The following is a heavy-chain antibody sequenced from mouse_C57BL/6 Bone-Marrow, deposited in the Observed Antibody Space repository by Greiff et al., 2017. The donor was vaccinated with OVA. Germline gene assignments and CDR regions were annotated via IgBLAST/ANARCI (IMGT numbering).Heavy chain of an antibody. J-gene: IGHJ1*03. CDR1: GYTFTSYW. Sequence: QVQLKQPGAELVMPGASVKLSCKASGYTFTSYWMHWVKQRPGQGLEWIGEIDPSDSYTNYNQKLKGKSTLTVDKSSITAYMQLSSLTSEDSAVYYCAREGYFDVWGTGTTVTVSS. V-gene: IGHV1-69*01. CDR3: AREGYFDV. CDR2: IDPSDSYT.